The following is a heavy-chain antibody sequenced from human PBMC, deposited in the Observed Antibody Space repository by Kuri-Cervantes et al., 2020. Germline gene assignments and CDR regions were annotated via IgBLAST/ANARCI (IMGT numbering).Heavy chain of an antibody. V-gene: IGHV4-59*01. J-gene: IGHJ6*02. D-gene: IGHD3-22*01. CDR2: IYYSGST. CDR1: GGSISSYY. CDR3: ARGGEKYYYDSSGPPRNGMDV. Sequence: SETLSLTCTVSGGSISSYYWSWIRQPPGKGLEWIGYIYYSGSTNYNPSLKSRVTISVDTSKNQFSLKLSSVTAADTAVYYCARGGEKYYYDSSGPPRNGMDVWGRGTTVTVSS.